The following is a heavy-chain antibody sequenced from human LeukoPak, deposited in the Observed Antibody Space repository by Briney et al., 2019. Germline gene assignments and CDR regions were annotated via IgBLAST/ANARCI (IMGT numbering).Heavy chain of an antibody. V-gene: IGHV3-48*01. D-gene: IGHD5-18*01. J-gene: IGHJ3*02. CDR1: GFTFSSYS. CDR3: ARDRGYSSRDAFDI. CDR2: ISSSSTI. Sequence: GGSLRLSCAASGFTFSSYSMNWVRQAPGKGLEWVSYISSSSTIYYADSVKGRFTISRDNAKNSLYLQMNSLRAEDTAVYYCARDRGYSSRDAFDIWGQGTMVTVSS.